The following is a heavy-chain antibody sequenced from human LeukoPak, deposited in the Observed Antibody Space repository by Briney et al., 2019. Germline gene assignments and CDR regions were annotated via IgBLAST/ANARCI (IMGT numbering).Heavy chain of an antibody. CDR1: GYTFTSYG. D-gene: IGHD3-3*01. CDR2: TNPNSGNT. CDR3: ARGLGDDFWSGYYSSDY. V-gene: IGHV1-8*01. J-gene: IGHJ4*02. Sequence: ASVKVYCKASGYTFTSYGINWVRQATGQGLEWMGWTNPNSGNTGYAQKFQGRVTMTRNTSISTAYMELSSLRSEDTAVYYCARGLGDDFWSGYYSSDYWGQGTLVTVSS.